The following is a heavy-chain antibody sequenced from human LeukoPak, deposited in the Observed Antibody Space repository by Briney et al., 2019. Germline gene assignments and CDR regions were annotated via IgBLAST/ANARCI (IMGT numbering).Heavy chain of an antibody. V-gene: IGHV4-4*07. CDR1: GGSISSYY. CDR3: ARDQLDILTGYYRRGYYFDY. CDR2: IYTSGST. Sequence: TSETLSLTCTVSGGSISSYYWSWIRQPAGEGLEWIGRIYTSGSTNYNPSLKSRVTMSVDTSKNQFSLKLSSVTAADTAVYYCARDQLDILTGYYRRGYYFDYWGQGTLVTVSS. D-gene: IGHD3-9*01. J-gene: IGHJ4*02.